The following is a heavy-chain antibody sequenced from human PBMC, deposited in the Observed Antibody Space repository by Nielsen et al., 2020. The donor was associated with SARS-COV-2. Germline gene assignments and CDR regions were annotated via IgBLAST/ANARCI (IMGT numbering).Heavy chain of an antibody. Sequence: GESLKISCAASGFSFSNYAMNWVRQAPGKGLEWVSVFYTGGGTKYADSVRGRFTLSRDNSENTFYLQMNSLRPDDTAVYYCARASYYGSGIGTAWGQGTTVTVSS. V-gene: IGHV3-23*03. D-gene: IGHD3-10*01. CDR3: ARASYYGSGIGTA. J-gene: IGHJ6*02. CDR2: FYTGGGT. CDR1: GFSFSNYA.